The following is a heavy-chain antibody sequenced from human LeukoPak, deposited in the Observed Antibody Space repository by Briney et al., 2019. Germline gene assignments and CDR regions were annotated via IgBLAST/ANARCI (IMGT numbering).Heavy chain of an antibody. D-gene: IGHD4-11*01. CDR2: IKHDGSEK. J-gene: IGHJ5*02. Sequence: GGSLRLSCAASGFTFSTSWMSWVRQAPGKGQEWVANIKHDGSEKYYVDSVKGRFTISRDNARNSLYLQMNSLRAEDTAVYYCARASYSPNWFDPWGQGTLVTVSP. V-gene: IGHV3-7*01. CDR3: ARASYSPNWFDP. CDR1: GFTFSTSW.